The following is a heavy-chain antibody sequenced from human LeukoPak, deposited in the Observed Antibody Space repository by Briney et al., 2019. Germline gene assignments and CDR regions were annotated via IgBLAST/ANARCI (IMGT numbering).Heavy chain of an antibody. J-gene: IGHJ6*02. CDR1: GYSFTSYW. Sequence: GESLKISCKGSGYSFTSYWIGRVRQMPGKGLEWMGIIYPGDSDTRYSPSFQGQVTISADKSISTAYLQWSSLKASDTAMYYCARQAKEYYYYYYGMDVWGQGTTVTVSS. V-gene: IGHV5-51*01. D-gene: IGHD2/OR15-2a*01. CDR3: ARQAKEYYYYYYGMDV. CDR2: IYPGDSDT.